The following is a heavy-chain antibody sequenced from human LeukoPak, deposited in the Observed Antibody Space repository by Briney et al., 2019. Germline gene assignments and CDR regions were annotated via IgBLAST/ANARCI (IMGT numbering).Heavy chain of an antibody. CDR1: GFTFGNYA. CDR2: IDGGRT. Sequence: GGSLTLSCVASGFTFGNYAMSWVRQAPGKGLEWVSAIDGGRTYFEDSVKGRFTISRDNSKNTLYLQMNSLRAEDTAVYYCARDRAEGYCSSTSCMFGWFDPWGQGTLVTVSS. J-gene: IGHJ5*02. D-gene: IGHD2-2*01. CDR3: ARDRAEGYCSSTSCMFGWFDP. V-gene: IGHV3-23*01.